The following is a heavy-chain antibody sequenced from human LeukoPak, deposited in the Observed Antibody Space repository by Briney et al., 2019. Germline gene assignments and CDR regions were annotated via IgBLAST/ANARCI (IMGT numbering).Heavy chain of an antibody. CDR3: ARRHPGTSSNVYYYYFMDV. CDR1: GYSFTLYH. V-gene: IGHV1-46*01. Sequence: ASVKVSCKASGYSFTLYHMHWVRQAPGQGLEWMGVINPGAGSTSYAPKSQGRVIMTRDTSTSTVSMELSRLTSEDTAVYYCARRHPGTSSNVYYYYFMDVWGKGTTVTVSS. J-gene: IGHJ6*03. D-gene: IGHD2-2*01. CDR2: INPGAGST.